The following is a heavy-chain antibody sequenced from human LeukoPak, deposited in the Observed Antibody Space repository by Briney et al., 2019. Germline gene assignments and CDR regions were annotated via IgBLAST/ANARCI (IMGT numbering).Heavy chain of an antibody. CDR1: GFTFSSYA. CDR3: AKEKSDFWIPDS. CDR2: ISPSGGSR. Sequence: GGSLRLSCAASGFTFSSYAMSWVRQAPGKGLEWVSAISPSGGSRYYADSVKGRFAISRDNSKNALYLQMNSLRAEDTAVYYCAKEKSDFWIPDSWGQGTLVTVSS. D-gene: IGHD3-3*01. J-gene: IGHJ4*02. V-gene: IGHV3-23*01.